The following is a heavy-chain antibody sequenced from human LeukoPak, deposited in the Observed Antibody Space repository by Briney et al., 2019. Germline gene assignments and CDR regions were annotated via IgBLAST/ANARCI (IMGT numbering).Heavy chain of an antibody. V-gene: IGHV3-13*01. CDR2: IGKAVDT. CDR3: ASLGDSIY. CDR1: GFAFTDYD. D-gene: IGHD1-26*01. J-gene: IGHJ4*02. Sequence: GGSLRPSCAASGFAFTDYDMHWVRQATGGGLEWVASIGKAVDTYFADSAKGRLTSSGENANNHLYFQRNSLRVGDTAVYFCASLGDSIYWGQGTLVTVSS.